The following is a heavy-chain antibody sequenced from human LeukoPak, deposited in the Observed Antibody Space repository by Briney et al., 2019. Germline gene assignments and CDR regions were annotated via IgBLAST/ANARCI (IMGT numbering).Heavy chain of an antibody. V-gene: IGHV3-30*18. D-gene: IGHD7-27*01. CDR2: ISYDGSKK. CDR1: GFTFSDYG. CDR3: AKDKSWKLGYFDY. J-gene: IGHJ4*02. Sequence: GRSLRLSCAASGFTFSDYGIHWVRQAPGKGLEWVALISYDGSKKYYPDSVKGRFTISRDNSRSTLYLQMNSLRAEDTAVYYCAKDKSWKLGYFDYWGQGTLVTVSP.